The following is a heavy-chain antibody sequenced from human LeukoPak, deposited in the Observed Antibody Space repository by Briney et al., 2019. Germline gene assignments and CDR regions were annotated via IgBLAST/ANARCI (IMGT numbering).Heavy chain of an antibody. J-gene: IGHJ4*02. CDR1: GGTFSSYA. Sequence: SVTVSCKASGGTFSSYAISWVRQAPGQGLEWMGGIIPMFGSANSAQRFQDRVTITADESTSTVYMELSGLRSDDTAVYYCARDYYGSGSYSYWGQGTLVTVSS. D-gene: IGHD3-10*01. V-gene: IGHV1-69*13. CDR2: IIPMFGSA. CDR3: ARDYYGSGSYSY.